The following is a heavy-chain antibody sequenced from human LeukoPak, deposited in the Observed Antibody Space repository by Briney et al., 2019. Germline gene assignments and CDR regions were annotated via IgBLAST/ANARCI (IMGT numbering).Heavy chain of an antibody. CDR1: GGSISSNYY. CDR2: CFYSGST. J-gene: IGHJ4*02. Sequence: KASETLSLTCTVSGGSISSNYYWGWIRQPPGKGLEWIVSCFYSGSTYYNPSLKSRVTISVDTSNNQFSLRLTSVTAADTAVYYCARARGRYIDFLDYWGQGTLITVSS. D-gene: IGHD3-9*01. V-gene: IGHV4-39*02. CDR3: ARARGRYIDFLDY.